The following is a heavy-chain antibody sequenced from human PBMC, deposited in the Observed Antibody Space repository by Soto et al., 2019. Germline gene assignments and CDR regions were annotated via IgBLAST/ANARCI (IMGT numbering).Heavy chain of an antibody. Sequence: PGGSLRLSYAASGFTFSSYAMHWVRQAPGKGLEWVAVISYDGSNKYYADSVKGRFTISRDNSKNTLYLQMNSLRAEDTAVYYCARDPDDYYYGSGTPPRFDPWGQGTLVTVSS. CDR3: ARDPDDYYYGSGTPPRFDP. CDR2: ISYDGSNK. CDR1: GFTFSSYA. D-gene: IGHD3-10*01. J-gene: IGHJ5*02. V-gene: IGHV3-30-3*01.